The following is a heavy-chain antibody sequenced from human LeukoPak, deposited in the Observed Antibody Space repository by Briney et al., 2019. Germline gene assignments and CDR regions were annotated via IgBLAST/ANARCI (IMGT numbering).Heavy chain of an antibody. CDR1: GFTVSSNY. J-gene: IGHJ4*02. V-gene: IGHV3-53*01. D-gene: IGHD5-24*01. CDR3: ARGDEMASFDY. Sequence: GGSLRLSCAASGFTVSSNYMSWVRQAPGKGLEWVSVIYSGGSTYYADSVKGRFTISRDNSKNTLYLQMNSLRAEDTAVYYCARGDEMASFDYWGQGTLVTVSS. CDR2: IYSGGST.